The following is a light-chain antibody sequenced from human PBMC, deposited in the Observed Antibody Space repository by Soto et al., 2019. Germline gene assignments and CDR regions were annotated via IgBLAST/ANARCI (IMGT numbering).Light chain of an antibody. CDR1: RSVSSGY. CDR2: RAS. V-gene: IGKV3-20*01. Sequence: EIVLTQSPGTLSLSPGERATVSCRTSRSVSSGYLAWYQQKPGQAPRLLIYRASSRATGIPDRFSGSGSGTDLTLTISRLEPQDFAVYYCQQHGASPLTFGGGTKVQIK. J-gene: IGKJ4*01. CDR3: QQHGASPLT.